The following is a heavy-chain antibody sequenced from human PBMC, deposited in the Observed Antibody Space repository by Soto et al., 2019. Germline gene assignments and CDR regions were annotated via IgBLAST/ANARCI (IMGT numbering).Heavy chain of an antibody. CDR1: WDNLVEYL. CDR3: GAGSFDH. Sequence: GESVKISSNTSWDNLVEYLIGWVRQMPGKGLEWMGSVYPNDSDVKYSPSFQGQVTVSADKSINTAYLHWSSLKPSDSATYYCGAGSFDHWGQGTPVTVSS. V-gene: IGHV5-51*01. J-gene: IGHJ4*02. CDR2: VYPNDSDV. D-gene: IGHD6-25*01.